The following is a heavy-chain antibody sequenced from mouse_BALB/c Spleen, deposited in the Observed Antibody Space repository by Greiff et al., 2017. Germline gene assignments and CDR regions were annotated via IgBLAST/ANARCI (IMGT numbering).Heavy chain of an antibody. CDR1: GYTFTSYD. V-gene: IGHV1S56*01. CDR2: IFPGDGST. Sequence: QVQLQQSGAELVKPGASVKLSCKASGYTFTSYDINWVRQRPEQGLEWIGWIFPGDGSTYYNEKFKGKATLTADKSSSTAYMQLSSLKSEDSAVYFCARWPDGYYWYFDVWGAGTTVTVSS. CDR3: ARWPDGYYWYFDV. J-gene: IGHJ1*01. D-gene: IGHD2-3*01.